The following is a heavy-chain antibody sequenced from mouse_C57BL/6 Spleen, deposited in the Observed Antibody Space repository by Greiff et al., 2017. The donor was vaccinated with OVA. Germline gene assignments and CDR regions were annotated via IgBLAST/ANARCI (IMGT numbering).Heavy chain of an antibody. CDR3: ARDYYGSRTFDY. J-gene: IGHJ2*01. D-gene: IGHD1-1*01. CDR1: GYTFTDYY. Sequence: EVKLVESGPELVKPGASVKISCKASGYTFTDYYMNWVKQSHGKSLEWIGDINPNNGGTSYNQKFKGKATLTVDKSSSTAYMELRSLTSEDSAVYYCARDYYGSRTFDYWGQGTTLTVSS. CDR2: INPNNGGT. V-gene: IGHV1-26*01.